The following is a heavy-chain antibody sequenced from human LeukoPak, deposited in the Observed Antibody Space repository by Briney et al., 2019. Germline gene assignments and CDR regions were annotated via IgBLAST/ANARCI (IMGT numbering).Heavy chain of an antibody. Sequence: SETLSLTCAVYGGSFSGYYWSWICQPPGKGLEWIGEINHSGSTNYNPSLKSRVTISVDTSKNQFSLKLNSVTAADTAVYYCARDPRDYGGFSSGVDYWGQGTLVTVSS. V-gene: IGHV4-34*01. D-gene: IGHD4-23*01. J-gene: IGHJ4*02. CDR3: ARDPRDYGGFSSGVDY. CDR1: GGSFSGYY. CDR2: INHSGST.